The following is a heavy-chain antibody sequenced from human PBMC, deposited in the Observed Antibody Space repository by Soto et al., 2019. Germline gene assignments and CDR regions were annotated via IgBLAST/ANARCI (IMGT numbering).Heavy chain of an antibody. CDR2: IYYSGST. J-gene: IGHJ5*02. Sequence: SETLSLTCTVSGGSISSGGYYWSWIRQHPGKGLEWIGYIYYSGSTYYNPSLKSRVTISVDTSKNQFSLKLSSVTAADTAVYYCARFHHRGGVNPWGQGTLVTVSS. CDR3: ARFHHRGGVNP. D-gene: IGHD2-21*01. CDR1: GGSISSGGYY. V-gene: IGHV4-31*03.